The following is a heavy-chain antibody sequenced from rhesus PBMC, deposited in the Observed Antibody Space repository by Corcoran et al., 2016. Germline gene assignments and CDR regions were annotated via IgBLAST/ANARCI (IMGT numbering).Heavy chain of an antibody. CDR2: VNGNGVTV. V-gene: IGHV4-80*01. CDR3: ARSRLYNSLDV. Sequence: QVQLQESGPGRVKPSATLSLPCAVTGTSITVYLWSWIRQPPGKGLDWLGEVNGNGVTVDYSPSLKSRATISKDASKNQFSLRLTSMTAADTAIYYCARSRLYNSLDVWGRGVLVTVSS. CDR1: GTSITVYL. D-gene: IGHD4-17*01. J-gene: IGHJ5-2*02.